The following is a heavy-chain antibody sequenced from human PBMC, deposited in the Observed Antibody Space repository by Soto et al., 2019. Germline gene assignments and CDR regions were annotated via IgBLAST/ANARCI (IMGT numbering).Heavy chain of an antibody. CDR2: IIPILGIA. J-gene: IGHJ5*02. Sequence: QVQLVQSGAEVKTPGSSVKVSCNASGGTFSSYTISWVRQAHGQGLEWMGRIIPILGIANYAQKFQGRVTITADKSTSTAYMELSSLRSEDKAVYYCARDPQFVVVTAARNWFDPWGPGTLVTVSS. D-gene: IGHD2-2*01. V-gene: IGHV1-69*08. CDR1: GGTFSSYT. CDR3: ARDPQFVVVTAARNWFDP.